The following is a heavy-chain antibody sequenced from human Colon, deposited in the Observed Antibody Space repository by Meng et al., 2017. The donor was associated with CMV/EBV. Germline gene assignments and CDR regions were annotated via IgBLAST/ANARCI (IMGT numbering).Heavy chain of an antibody. V-gene: IGHV3-7*01. CDR2: IKQDGSEK. D-gene: IGHD1-26*01. J-gene: IGHJ6*02. Sequence: GESLKISCAASGFSFNMYWMSWVRQAPGKGLEWVANIKQDGSEKHYVASVEGRFTISRDNAKNSLYLQMDSLRADDTAVYYCARDQEWELLQANYGMDVWGQGTTVTVSS. CDR3: ARDQEWELLQANYGMDV. CDR1: GFSFNMYW.